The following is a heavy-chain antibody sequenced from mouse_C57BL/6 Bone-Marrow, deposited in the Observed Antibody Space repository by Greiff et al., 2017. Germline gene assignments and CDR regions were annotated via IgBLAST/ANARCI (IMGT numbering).Heavy chain of an antibody. CDR2: IWRGGST. J-gene: IGHJ4*01. V-gene: IGHV2-5*01. Sequence: QVQLQQSGPGLVQPSQSLSITCTVSGFSLTSYGVHWVRQSPGKGLEWLGVIWRGGSTDYNAAFMSRLSITKDNSKSQVFFKMNSLQADDTAIYYCAKNPFNWDDAMDYWGQGTSVTVSS. CDR3: AKNPFNWDDAMDY. D-gene: IGHD4-1*01. CDR1: GFSLTSYG.